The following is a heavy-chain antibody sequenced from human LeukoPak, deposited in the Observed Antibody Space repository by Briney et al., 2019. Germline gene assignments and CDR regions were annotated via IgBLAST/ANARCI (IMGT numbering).Heavy chain of an antibody. J-gene: IGHJ4*02. D-gene: IGHD1-7*01. V-gene: IGHV1-24*01. Sequence: ASVKVSCQVSGYTLTELSMPLVRQAPGKGLEWMGGFDPEDGETIYAQKFQGRVTMTEDTSTDTAYMELSSLRSEDTAVYYCATGITGTTLDYWGQGTLVTVSS. CDR2: FDPEDGET. CDR1: GYTLTELS. CDR3: ATGITGTTLDY.